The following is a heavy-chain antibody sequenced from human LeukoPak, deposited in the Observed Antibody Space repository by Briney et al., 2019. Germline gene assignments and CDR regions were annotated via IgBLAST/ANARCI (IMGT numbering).Heavy chain of an antibody. CDR2: ISSSGSTI. Sequence: GGSLRLSCAASGFTFSDSYMNWIRQAPGKGLEWVSYISSSGSTIYYADSVKGRFTISRDNAKNSLYLQMNSLRAEDTAVYYCARGYYYDSSGYYPYYYYYIDVWGTRTTVTVSS. CDR3: ARGYYYDSSGYYPYYYYYIDV. CDR1: GFTFSDSY. D-gene: IGHD3-22*01. J-gene: IGHJ6*03. V-gene: IGHV3-11*04.